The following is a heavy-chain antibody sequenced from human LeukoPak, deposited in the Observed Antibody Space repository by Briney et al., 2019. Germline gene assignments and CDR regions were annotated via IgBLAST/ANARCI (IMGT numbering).Heavy chain of an antibody. D-gene: IGHD5-18*01. Sequence: SVKVSCKASGGTFSSYAISWVRQAPGQGLEWMGGIIPIFGTANYAQKFQGRVTITADKSTSTAYMELSSLRSEDTAVYYCARGRSPDTAMSDAFDIWGQGTMVTVSS. CDR1: GGTFSSYA. CDR3: ARGRSPDTAMSDAFDI. CDR2: IIPIFGTA. J-gene: IGHJ3*02. V-gene: IGHV1-69*06.